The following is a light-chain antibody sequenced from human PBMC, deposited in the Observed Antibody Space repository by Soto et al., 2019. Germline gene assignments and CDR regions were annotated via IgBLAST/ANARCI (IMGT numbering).Light chain of an antibody. CDR2: EVS. CDR1: SSDVGGYNY. CDR3: SSYAGSNNLRV. V-gene: IGLV2-8*01. J-gene: IGLJ1*01. Sequence: QSALTQPPSASGSPGQSGTISCTGTSSDVGGYNYVSWYQQHPGKAPKLMIYEVSKRPSGVPDRFSGSKSGNTASLTVSGLQAEDEADYYCSSYAGSNNLRVFGTGTKVTV.